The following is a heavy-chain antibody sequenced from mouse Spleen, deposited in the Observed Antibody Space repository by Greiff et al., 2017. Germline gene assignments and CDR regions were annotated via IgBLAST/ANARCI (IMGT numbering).Heavy chain of an antibody. CDR2: IYPGDGDT. V-gene: IGHV1-80*01. D-gene: IGHD2-5*01. J-gene: IGHJ4*01. CDR3: ARYSNHRNAMDY. CDR1: GYAFSSYW. Sequence: VKLMESGAELVKPGASVKISCKASGYAFSSYWMNWVKQRPGKGLEWIGQIYPGDGDTNYNGKFKGKATLTADKSSSTAYMQLSSLTSEDSAVYFCARYSNHRNAMDYWGQGTSVTVSS.